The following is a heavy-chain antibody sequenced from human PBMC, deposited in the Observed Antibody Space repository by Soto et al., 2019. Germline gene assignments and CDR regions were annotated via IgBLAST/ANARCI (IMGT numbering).Heavy chain of an antibody. CDR2: IIPIVGTG. D-gene: IGHD2-2*01. CDR1: GVTFSNYA. J-gene: IGHJ6*02. Sequence: QVQLVQSGAEVRKPGSSVTVSCKASGVTFSNYAISWVRQAPGQGLEWVGGIIPIVGTGSYAPTFQGRVTITTDEPTTTAYMELSSLRFEDTAAYYCARVVILVPTATTHNYYHIDVWGPGTTVTVSS. CDR3: ARVVILVPTATTHNYYHIDV. V-gene: IGHV1-69*01.